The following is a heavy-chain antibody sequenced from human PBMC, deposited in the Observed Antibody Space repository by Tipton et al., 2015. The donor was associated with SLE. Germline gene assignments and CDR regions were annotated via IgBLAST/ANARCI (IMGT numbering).Heavy chain of an antibody. V-gene: IGHV3-33*01. D-gene: IGHD6-13*01. Sequence: SLRLSCATSGFTFSVFGMHWVRQAPGKGLEWVAIIWYDGTTKYYADSVKGRFTISRDNSKNSLFLQMNSLRADDTAVYYCARPAYSSSWSPDYYYMDVWGNGTTVTVS. J-gene: IGHJ6*03. CDR1: GFTFSVFG. CDR2: IWYDGTTK. CDR3: ARPAYSSSWSPDYYYMDV.